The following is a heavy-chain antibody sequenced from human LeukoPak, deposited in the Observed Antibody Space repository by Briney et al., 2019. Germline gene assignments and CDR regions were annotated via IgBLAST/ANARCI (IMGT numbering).Heavy chain of an antibody. V-gene: IGHV4-59*01. D-gene: IGHD2-21*01. CDR2: VYYSGST. Sequence: SETLSLTCAVSGGSINSYDWSWIRQPPGKGLEWIGYVYYSGSTNYNPSLKSRVSISVDTSKKQFSLELTSATAVDTAVYYCARALRVGFSGDSLIGAFDIWGQGTMLTVSS. J-gene: IGHJ3*02. CDR1: GGSINSYD. CDR3: ARALRVGFSGDSLIGAFDI.